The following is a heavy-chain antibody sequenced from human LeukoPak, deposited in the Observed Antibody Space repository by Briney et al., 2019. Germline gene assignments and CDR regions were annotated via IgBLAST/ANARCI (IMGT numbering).Heavy chain of an antibody. CDR2: IKQDGSEK. J-gene: IGHJ4*02. D-gene: IGHD6-13*01. V-gene: IGHV3-7*01. CDR1: GFTFSNYW. CDR3: ARVEVAAVGTLDY. Sequence: WGSLRLSCAASGFTFSNYWMSWVRQAPGKGLEWVANIKQDGSEKYYVDSVKGRFTISRDNAKKSLYLQMNSLRAEDTAVYYCARVEVAAVGTLDYWGQGTLVTVSS.